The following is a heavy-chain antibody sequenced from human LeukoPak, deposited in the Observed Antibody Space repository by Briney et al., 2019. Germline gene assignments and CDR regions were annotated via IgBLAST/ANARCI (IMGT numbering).Heavy chain of an antibody. CDR1: GVTFSSYA. D-gene: IGHD1-14*01. CDR2: ISSGSSYM. V-gene: IGHV3-21*01. Sequence: PGGSLRLSCTASGVTFSSYAMNWVRQAPGKGLEWLSSISSGSSYMYYADSVKGRFTISRDNTKNSLYLQMNRLRTEDTAVYYCAREITVDYWGQGTLVTVSS. CDR3: AREITVDY. J-gene: IGHJ4*02.